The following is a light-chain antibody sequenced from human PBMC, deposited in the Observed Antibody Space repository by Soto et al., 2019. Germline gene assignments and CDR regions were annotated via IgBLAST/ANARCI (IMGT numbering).Light chain of an antibody. CDR3: QYYGSSLSGYV. CDR1: SSNIGAGYD. Sequence: QSVLTQPPSVSGAPGQRVTISCTGSSSNIGAGYDVHWYQQLPGTAPKLLIYGNSNRPSGVPDRFSGSKSGTSASLAITGLTAEDEADYCCQYYGSSLSGYVFGTGTKLTVL. J-gene: IGLJ1*01. V-gene: IGLV1-40*01. CDR2: GNS.